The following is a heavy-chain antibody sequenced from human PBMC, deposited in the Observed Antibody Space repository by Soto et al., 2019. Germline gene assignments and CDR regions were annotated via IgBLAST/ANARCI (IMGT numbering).Heavy chain of an antibody. D-gene: IGHD3-3*01. CDR2: IKKDGSEN. Sequence: PGGSLRLSCAASGFTFGDYWMSWVRQAPGKGLEWVAHIKKDGSENYYVDSVTGRFTVSRDNTKNSLYLQMNSLRAEDTAVYYCAKLGSGYYTGLYFDYWGQGTLVTVYS. V-gene: IGHV3-7*03. J-gene: IGHJ4*02. CDR1: GFTFGDYW. CDR3: AKLGSGYYTGLYFDY.